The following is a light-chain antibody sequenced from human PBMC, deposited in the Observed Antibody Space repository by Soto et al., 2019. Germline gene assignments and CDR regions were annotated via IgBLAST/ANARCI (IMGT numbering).Light chain of an antibody. CDR2: EVS. CDR3: SSYTSSSTRV. Sequence: QSALTQPASVSGSPGQSITISCTGTSSDVGGYNYVSWYQQHPGKALKLMIYEVSNRPSGVSNRFSGSKSGNTASLPISGLQAEDEADYYCSSYTSSSTRVFGGGTKLTVL. V-gene: IGLV2-14*01. J-gene: IGLJ3*02. CDR1: SSDVGGYNY.